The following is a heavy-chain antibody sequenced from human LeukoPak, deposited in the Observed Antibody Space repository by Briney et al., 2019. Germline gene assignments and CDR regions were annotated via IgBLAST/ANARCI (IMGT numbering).Heavy chain of an antibody. Sequence: ASVKVSCKASGGTFSSYAISWVRQAPGQGLEWMGWINPNSGGTNYAQKFQGRVTMTRDTSISTAYMELSRLRSGDTAVYYCARDPTGELPLYYFDYWGQGTLVTVSS. CDR3: ARDPTGELPLYYFDY. CDR2: INPNSGGT. J-gene: IGHJ4*02. CDR1: GGTFSSYA. D-gene: IGHD3-16*01. V-gene: IGHV1-2*02.